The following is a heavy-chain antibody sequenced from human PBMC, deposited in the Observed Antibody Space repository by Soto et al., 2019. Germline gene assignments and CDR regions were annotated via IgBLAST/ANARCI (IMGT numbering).Heavy chain of an antibody. V-gene: IGHV3-30*18. CDR2: ISYDGSNK. D-gene: IGHD6-19*01. Sequence: QVQLVESGGGVVQPGRSLRLSCAASGFTFSSYGMHWVRQAPGKGLEWVAVISYDGSNKYYADSVKGRFTISRDNSKNTLYLQMNSLRAEDTAVYYCAKDGHTWLGPLDYWGQGTLVTVSS. J-gene: IGHJ4*02. CDR1: GFTFSSYG. CDR3: AKDGHTWLGPLDY.